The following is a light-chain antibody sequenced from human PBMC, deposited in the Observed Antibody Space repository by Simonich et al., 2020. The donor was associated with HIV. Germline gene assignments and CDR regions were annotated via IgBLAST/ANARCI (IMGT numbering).Light chain of an antibody. J-gene: IGKJ1*01. V-gene: IGKV3-15*01. CDR3: QQYKNWPPWT. CDR1: QSVSSN. CDR2: GAS. Sequence: EIVMKQSPATLSVSPGERATLSCRASQSVSSNLAWYQQKPGRAPRLLIYGASTRATGIPARFSGSGSGTEFTLTISNLQSEDFGVYYCQQYKNWPPWTFGQGTNVEIK.